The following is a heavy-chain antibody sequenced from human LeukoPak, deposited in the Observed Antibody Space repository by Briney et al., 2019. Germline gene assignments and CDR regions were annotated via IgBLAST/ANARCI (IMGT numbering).Heavy chain of an antibody. D-gene: IGHD2-21*01. V-gene: IGHV1-69*02. Sequence: SVKVSCKASGYTFTSYYMHWVRQAPGQGLEWMGRIIPILGIANYAQKFQGRVTITADKSTSTAYMELSSLRSEDTAVYYCLAYCGGDCPNWFDPWGQGTLVTVSS. CDR2: IIPILGIA. J-gene: IGHJ5*02. CDR1: GYTFTSYY. CDR3: LAYCGGDCPNWFDP.